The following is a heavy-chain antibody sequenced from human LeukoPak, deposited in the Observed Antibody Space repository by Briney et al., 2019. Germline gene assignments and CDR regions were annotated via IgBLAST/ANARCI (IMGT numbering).Heavy chain of an antibody. CDR2: ISGSGGST. CDR1: GFTFSSYA. D-gene: IGHD1/OR15-1a*01. Sequence: SGGSLRLSCAASGFTFSSYAMSWVRQAPGKGLEWVSAISGSGGSTYYADSVKGRFTISRDNSKNTLYLQMNSLRAEDMAVYYCAKGNIYYYYYYMDVWGKGTTVTVSS. J-gene: IGHJ6*03. V-gene: IGHV3-23*01. CDR3: AKGNIYYYYYYMDV.